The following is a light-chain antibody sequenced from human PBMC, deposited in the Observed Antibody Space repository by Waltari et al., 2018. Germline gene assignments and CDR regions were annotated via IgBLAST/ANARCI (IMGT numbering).Light chain of an antibody. Sequence: DIQMTQSQSSLSASIGDRVTITCRASQGIISYLAWYQQKPGEAPKLLIYRTSNLETGVPSRFSGGGSGTDFTLTISSLQPEDIATYYCQQHDNSPPYSFGQGTKVEIK. V-gene: IGKV1-33*01. CDR2: RTS. J-gene: IGKJ2*03. CDR3: QQHDNSPPYS. CDR1: QGIISY.